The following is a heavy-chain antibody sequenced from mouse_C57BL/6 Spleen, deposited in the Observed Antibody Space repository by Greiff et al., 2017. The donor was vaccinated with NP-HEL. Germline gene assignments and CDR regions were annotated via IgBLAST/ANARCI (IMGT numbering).Heavy chain of an antibody. CDR3: AREEYYYFDY. J-gene: IGHJ2*01. Sequence: EVHLVESGGGLVKPGGSLKLSCAASGFTFSSYAMSWVRQTPEKRLEWVATISDGGSYTYYPDNVKGRFTISRDNAKNNLYLQMSHLKSEDTAMYYCAREEYYYFDYWGQGTTLTVSS. CDR1: GFTFSSYA. V-gene: IGHV5-4*01. D-gene: IGHD5-1*01. CDR2: ISDGGSYT.